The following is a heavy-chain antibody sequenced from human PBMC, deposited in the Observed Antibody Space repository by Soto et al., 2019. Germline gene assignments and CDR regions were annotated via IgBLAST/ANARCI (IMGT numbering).Heavy chain of an antibody. CDR2: IYPGDSDT. V-gene: IGHV5-51*01. CDR3: ARHRYYYGSGTGMDV. D-gene: IGHD3-10*01. Sequence: LVVSLRISCRGSGDSFIGYGSGWVRQMPGKGLEWMGIIYPGDSDTRYSPSFQGQVTISADKSISTAYLQWSSLKVSDTAMYYCARHRYYYGSGTGMDVWGQGTTVTVSS. CDR1: GDSFIGYG. J-gene: IGHJ6*02.